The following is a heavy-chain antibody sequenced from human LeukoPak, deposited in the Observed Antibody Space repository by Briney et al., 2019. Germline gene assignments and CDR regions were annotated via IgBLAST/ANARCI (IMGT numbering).Heavy chain of an antibody. D-gene: IGHD2-15*01. CDR3: ATLAVQRRTYKRGTYCSGGRCRPAFDY. J-gene: IGHJ4*02. V-gene: IGHV4-61*02. Sequence: SQTLSLTCTVSGDSISSGDYYWSWIRQPAGKGLEWIGRIPRSGSTNYNPSLKNRPTISVDTTKNQFSLKLSSVTAAATAVYYCATLAVQRRTYKRGTYCSGGRCRPAFDYWGQGTLVPVS. CDR1: GDSISSGDYY. CDR2: IPRSGST.